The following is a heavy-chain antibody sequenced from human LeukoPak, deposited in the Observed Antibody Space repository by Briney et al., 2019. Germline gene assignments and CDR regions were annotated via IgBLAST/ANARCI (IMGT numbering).Heavy chain of an antibody. D-gene: IGHD6-13*01. CDR1: GYTFTSYG. J-gene: IGHJ4*02. CDR3: ARGPFFDVGSSWYHFDY. V-gene: IGHV1-18*01. CDR2: SSAYNGNT. Sequence: GASVKVSCKASGYTFTSYGISWVRQAPGQGLEWMGWSSAYNGNTNYAQKLQGRVTMTTDTSTSTAYMELRSLRSEDTAVYYCARGPFFDVGSSWYHFDYWGQGTLVTVSS.